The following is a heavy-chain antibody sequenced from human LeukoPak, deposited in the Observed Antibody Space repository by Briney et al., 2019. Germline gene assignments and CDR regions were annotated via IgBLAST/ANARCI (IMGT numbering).Heavy chain of an antibody. V-gene: IGHV1-69*06. D-gene: IGHD3-10*01. CDR2: IIPIFGTA. CDR3: ARQPPNRLGELLNWFDP. CDR1: GGTFSSYA. J-gene: IGHJ5*02. Sequence: PAASVKVSCKASGGTFSSYAISWVRQAPGQGLEWMGGIIPIFGTANYAQKFQGRVTITADKSTSTAYMELSSLRSEDTAVYYCARQPPNRLGELLNWFDPWGQGTLVTVSS.